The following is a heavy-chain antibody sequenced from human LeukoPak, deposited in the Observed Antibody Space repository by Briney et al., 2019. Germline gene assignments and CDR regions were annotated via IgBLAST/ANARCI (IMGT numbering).Heavy chain of an antibody. CDR1: GFTFNNYN. V-gene: IGHV3-21*01. Sequence: GGSLRLSCAASGFTFNNYNMNWVRQAPGKALEWVSSITSSGTYIFYADSVKGRFTISKDNAKNSLYLQMNSLRVDDTAVYYCAKDESRVRGVIRDAFDFWGQGTLVTVSS. CDR2: ITSSGTYI. D-gene: IGHD3-10*01. J-gene: IGHJ3*01. CDR3: AKDESRVRGVIRDAFDF.